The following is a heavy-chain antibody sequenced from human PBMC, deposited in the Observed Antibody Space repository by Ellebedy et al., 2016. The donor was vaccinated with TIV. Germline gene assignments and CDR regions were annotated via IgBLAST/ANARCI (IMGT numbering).Heavy chain of an antibody. V-gene: IGHV3-73*01. J-gene: IGHJ3*02. D-gene: IGHD1-26*01. CDR3: TRQDVVGGTNDAFDI. CDR1: GFTFSGSA. Sequence: GESLKISCAASGFTFSGSAMHWVRQASGKGLEWVGRIRSKANSYATAYAASVKGRFTISRDDSKNTAYLQMNSLKTEDTAVYYCTRQDVVGGTNDAFDIWGQGTMVTVSS. CDR2: IRSKANSYAT.